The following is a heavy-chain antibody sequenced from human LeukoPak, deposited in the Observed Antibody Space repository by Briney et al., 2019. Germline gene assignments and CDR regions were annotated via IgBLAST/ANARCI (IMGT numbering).Heavy chain of an antibody. CDR1: GFTFSSYE. Sequence: GGSLRLSCAASGFTFSSYEMNWVRQAAGKGLEWVSYISSSGSTIYYADSVKGRFTISRDNAKNSLYLQMNSLRAEDTAVYYCARDSSSWSLTFDYWGQGTLVTVSS. V-gene: IGHV3-48*03. CDR2: ISSSGSTI. CDR3: ARDSSSWSLTFDY. J-gene: IGHJ4*02. D-gene: IGHD6-13*01.